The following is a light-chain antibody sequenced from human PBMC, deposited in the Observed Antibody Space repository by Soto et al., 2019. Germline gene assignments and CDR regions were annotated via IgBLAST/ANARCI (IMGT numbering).Light chain of an antibody. V-gene: IGKV3-20*01. CDR1: QSVSTTY. Sequence: EIVLTQSPGTLSLSPGERATLSCRASQSVSTTYLGWYQRKPGQAPRLLIYGASSRATGIPDRFSGSGSGTEFTLTISRLEPEDFAVYYCQQYGSSPLTFGGGTKVEIK. J-gene: IGKJ4*01. CDR2: GAS. CDR3: QQYGSSPLT.